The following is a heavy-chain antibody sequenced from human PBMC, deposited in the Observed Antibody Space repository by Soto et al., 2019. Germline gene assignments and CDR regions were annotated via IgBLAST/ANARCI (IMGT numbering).Heavy chain of an antibody. CDR2: LSYDGSNK. Sequence: GGSLRLSCAASGFTFSSYAMHWVRQAPGKGLEWVAHLSYDGSNKYYADSVKGRFTISRDNSKNTLYLQMNSLRAEDTAVYNCARGGYYDTSGYNRPLDYWGQGTQVTVSS. CDR1: GFTFSSYA. J-gene: IGHJ4*02. CDR3: ARGGYYDTSGYNRPLDY. V-gene: IGHV3-30-3*01. D-gene: IGHD3-22*01.